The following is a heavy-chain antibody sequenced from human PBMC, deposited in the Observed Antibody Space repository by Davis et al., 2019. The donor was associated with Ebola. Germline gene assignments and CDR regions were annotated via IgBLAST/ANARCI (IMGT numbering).Heavy chain of an antibody. J-gene: IGHJ5*02. D-gene: IGHD3-3*01. CDR3: ARGRRRFLEWLNWFDP. CDR1: GGSFSGYY. CDR2: INHSGST. Sequence: SETLSLTCAVYGGSFSGYYWSWIRQPPGKGLEWIGEINHSGSTNYNPSLKSRVTISVDTSKNQFSLTLSSVTAADTAVYYCARGRRRFLEWLNWFDPWGQGTLVTVSS. V-gene: IGHV4-34*01.